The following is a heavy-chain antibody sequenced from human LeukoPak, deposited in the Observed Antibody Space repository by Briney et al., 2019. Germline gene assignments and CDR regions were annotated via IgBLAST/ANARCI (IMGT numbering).Heavy chain of an antibody. CDR2: ISSSGSPI. V-gene: IGHV3-48*03. D-gene: IGHD6-13*01. CDR3: ARDSSSWSLTFDY. J-gene: IGHJ4*02. CDR1: GFTFSSYE. Sequence: GGSLRLSCAASGFTFSSYEMNWVRQAPGKGLEWVSYISSSGSPIYYADSVKGRFTISRDNAKNSLYLQMNSLRAEDTAVYYCARDSSSWSLTFDYWGQGTLVTVSS.